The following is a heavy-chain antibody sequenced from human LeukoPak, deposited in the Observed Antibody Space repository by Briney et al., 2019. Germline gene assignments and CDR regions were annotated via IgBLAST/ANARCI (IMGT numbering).Heavy chain of an antibody. V-gene: IGHV3-48*01. CDR1: AFTFSDYS. J-gene: IGHJ4*02. Sequence: GGSPRLSCAASAFTFSDYSMNWVRQAPGKGLEWISYISGRSSTIYYADSVRGRFTISRDNAKNSMYLQMNSLRAEDTAVYYCARDRLTSGSYFFDYWGQGTLVSVSS. CDR2: ISGRSSTI. CDR3: ARDRLTSGSYFFDY. D-gene: IGHD1-26*01.